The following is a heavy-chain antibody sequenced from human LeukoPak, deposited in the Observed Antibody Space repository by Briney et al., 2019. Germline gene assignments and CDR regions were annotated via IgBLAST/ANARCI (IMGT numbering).Heavy chain of an antibody. D-gene: IGHD2-2*01. Sequence: ASVKVSCKASGYTFTSYYMHWVRQAPGQGLEWMGIINPSGGSTSYAQKFQGRVTMTRDTSTSTVYMELSSLRSEDTAVYYCARDLTLLVVVPAAMGGWFDPWGQGTLVTVSS. CDR1: GYTFTSYY. CDR2: INPSGGST. J-gene: IGHJ5*02. CDR3: ARDLTLLVVVPAAMGGWFDP. V-gene: IGHV1-46*01.